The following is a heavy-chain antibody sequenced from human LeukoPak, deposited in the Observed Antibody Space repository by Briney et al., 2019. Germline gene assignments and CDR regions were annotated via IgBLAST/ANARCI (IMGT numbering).Heavy chain of an antibody. CDR3: ARLRLIIAAARNWFDP. Sequence: ASVKVSCKASGYSFTGYYIHWVRQAPGQGLEWMGWINPNSGTTNYAQKFQGRVTMTRDTSISTAYMELSRLRSDDTAVYYCARLRLIIAAARNWFDPWGQGTLVTVSS. J-gene: IGHJ5*02. CDR1: GYSFTGYY. CDR2: INPNSGTT. V-gene: IGHV1-2*02. D-gene: IGHD6-13*01.